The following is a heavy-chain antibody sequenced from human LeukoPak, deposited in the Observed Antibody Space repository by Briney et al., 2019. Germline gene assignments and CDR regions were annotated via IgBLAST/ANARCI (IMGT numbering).Heavy chain of an antibody. J-gene: IGHJ4*02. D-gene: IGHD3-10*01. V-gene: IGHV3-30*18. CDR3: AKDGEYGDCDY. Sequence: GGSLRLSCAASGFTFSSYGMHWVRQAPGKGLEWVAVISYDGTNKYYADSVKGRFTISRDNSKNTLYLQMNSLRAEDTAVYYCAKDGEYGDCDYWGQGTLVTVSS. CDR1: GFTFSSYG. CDR2: ISYDGTNK.